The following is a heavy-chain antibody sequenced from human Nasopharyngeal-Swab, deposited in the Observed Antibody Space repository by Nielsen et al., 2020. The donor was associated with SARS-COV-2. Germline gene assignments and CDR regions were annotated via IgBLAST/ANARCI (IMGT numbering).Heavy chain of an antibody. D-gene: IGHD1-26*01. CDR2: INAGTGNR. J-gene: IGHJ4*02. V-gene: IGHV1-3*01. CDR3: ARSGTVGAPGFDY. Sequence: ASVKVSCKVSGYTFTTYAIHWVRHAPGQRLEWMAWINAGTGNREYSQRFQGRVTISADTSASTAYMELHSLRSEDTAVYYCARSGTVGAPGFDYWSQGTLVTVSS. CDR1: GYTFTTYA.